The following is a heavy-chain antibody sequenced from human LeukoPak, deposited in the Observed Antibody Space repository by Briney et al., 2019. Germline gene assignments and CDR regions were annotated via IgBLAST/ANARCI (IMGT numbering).Heavy chain of an antibody. J-gene: IGHJ4*02. CDR3: AKAGSGSYYVDY. CDR2: ISFDGSKK. D-gene: IGHD3-10*01. Sequence: GGSLRLSCAASGFTFSSYGMHWVRQAPGKGLEWVAVISFDGSKKYYADSVKGRFTISRDNSKNKLYLQMNSLRAEDTAVYYCAKAGSGSYYVDYWGQGTLVTVSS. V-gene: IGHV3-30*18. CDR1: GFTFSSYG.